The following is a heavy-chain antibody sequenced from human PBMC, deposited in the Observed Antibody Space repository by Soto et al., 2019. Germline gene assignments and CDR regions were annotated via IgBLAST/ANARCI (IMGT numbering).Heavy chain of an antibody. CDR1: RFTFSSYS. Sequence: EVQLVESGGGLVKPGGSLRLSCAASRFTFSSYSMNWVRQAPGKGLEWVSSISSSSSYIYYADSVKGRFTISRDNAKNSLYLQMNSPRAEDTAVYYCARDSTAYGDYTNDFGDWGKGTLVTVFS. CDR2: ISSSSSYI. V-gene: IGHV3-21*01. J-gene: IGHJ4*02. CDR3: ARDSTAYGDYTNDFGD. D-gene: IGHD4-17*01.